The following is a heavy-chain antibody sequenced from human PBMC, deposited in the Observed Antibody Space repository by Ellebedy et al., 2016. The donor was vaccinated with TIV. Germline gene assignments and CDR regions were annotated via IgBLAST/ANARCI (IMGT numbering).Heavy chain of an antibody. J-gene: IGHJ3*02. V-gene: IGHV3-11*06. Sequence: GRSLRLSXAVSGFYFSDYYMNWIRQTQGKGLEWVSYISRGATSTQYSDSVKGRFTISRDNAKNSVYLQMNSLRAEDTAVYYCARDPGSSAFDIWGQGTMVTVSS. CDR3: ARDPGSSAFDI. D-gene: IGHD3-10*01. CDR1: GFYFSDYY. CDR2: ISRGATST.